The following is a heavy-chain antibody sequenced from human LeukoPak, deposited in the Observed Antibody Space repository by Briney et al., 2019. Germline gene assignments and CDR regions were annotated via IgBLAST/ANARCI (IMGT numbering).Heavy chain of an antibody. V-gene: IGHV4-59*12. Sequence: SETLSLTCTVSGGSISSYYWSWIRQPPGKGLEWIGYIYYSGSTNYNPSLKSRVTISVDTSKNQFSLKLSSVTAADTAVYYCASTGRGPSSSFSVDYWGQGTLVTVSS. CDR2: IYYSGST. CDR3: ASTGRGPSSSFSVDY. CDR1: GGSISSYY. J-gene: IGHJ4*02. D-gene: IGHD6-6*01.